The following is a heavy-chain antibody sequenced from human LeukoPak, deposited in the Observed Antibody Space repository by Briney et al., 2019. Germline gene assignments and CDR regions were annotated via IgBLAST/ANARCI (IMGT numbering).Heavy chain of an antibody. CDR2: IYHSGST. J-gene: IGHJ4*02. CDR1: GGSISSGGYS. V-gene: IGHV4-30-2*01. Sequence: SQTLSLTCAVSGGSISSGGYSWSWIRQPPGKGLVWIGYIYHSGSTYYNPSLKSRVTISVDRSKNQFSLKLSSVTAADTAVYYCARSLAAAAAYFDYWGQGTLVTVSS. D-gene: IGHD6-13*01. CDR3: ARSLAAAAAYFDY.